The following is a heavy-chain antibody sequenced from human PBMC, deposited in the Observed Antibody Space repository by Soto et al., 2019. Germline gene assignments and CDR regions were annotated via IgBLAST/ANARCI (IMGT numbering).Heavy chain of an antibody. CDR1: GFTFSNAW. CDR2: IKSKIDGGTA. Sequence: EVQLVESGGGLVKPGGSLRLSCAASGFTFSNAWMNWVRQAPGKGLEWVGRIKSKIDGGTADYAAPVKGRFTISRDDSKNTLYLQINSLKTEDTAVYYCTTEPIKNYYDSNDWGQGTLVTVSS. D-gene: IGHD3-22*01. CDR3: TTEPIKNYYDSND. V-gene: IGHV3-15*07. J-gene: IGHJ4*02.